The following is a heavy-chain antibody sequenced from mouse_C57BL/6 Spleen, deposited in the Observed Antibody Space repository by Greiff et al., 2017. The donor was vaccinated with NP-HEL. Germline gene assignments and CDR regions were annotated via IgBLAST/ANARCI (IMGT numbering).Heavy chain of an antibody. J-gene: IGHJ4*01. D-gene: IGHD1-1*01. CDR2: IYPRSGNT. CDR1: GYTFTSYG. Sequence: QVQLQQSGAELARPGASVKLSCTASGYTFTSYGIRWVKQRPGQGLEWIGEIYPRSGNTYYNEKFKGKATLTADTSSSTAYMELRSLTSEDSAVYVCARTYGSSPRYYAMDYWGQGTSVTVSS. V-gene: IGHV1-81*01. CDR3: ARTYGSSPRYYAMDY.